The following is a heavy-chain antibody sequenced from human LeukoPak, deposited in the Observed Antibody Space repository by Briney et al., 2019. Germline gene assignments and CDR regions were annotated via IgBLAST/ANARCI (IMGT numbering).Heavy chain of an antibody. D-gene: IGHD3-22*01. CDR2: ISGSGGST. CDR1: GFTFYSYA. CDR3: AKGNSGYYPYYFDY. V-gene: IGHV3-23*01. Sequence: GGSLRLSCAASGFTFYSYAMSWVRQAPGKGLKWVSAISGSGGSTYYADSVKGRSTISRDNSKNTLYLQMNSLRAEDTPVYYCAKGNSGYYPYYFDYWGQGTLVTVSS. J-gene: IGHJ4*02.